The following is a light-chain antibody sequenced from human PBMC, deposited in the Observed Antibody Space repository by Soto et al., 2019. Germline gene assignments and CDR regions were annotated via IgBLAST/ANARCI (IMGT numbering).Light chain of an antibody. V-gene: IGKV1-5*03. CDR1: QTIDNW. J-gene: IGKJ2*01. CDR2: KVS. Sequence: DIQMTQSPSTLSASVGDRVTITCRASQTIDNWLAWYQQIPGKAPNLLIYKVSSLDSGVPSRFSGSGSGTEFTLTITSLQPEAFATYYCHQYKAYPYTFAQGTKLQIK. CDR3: HQYKAYPYT.